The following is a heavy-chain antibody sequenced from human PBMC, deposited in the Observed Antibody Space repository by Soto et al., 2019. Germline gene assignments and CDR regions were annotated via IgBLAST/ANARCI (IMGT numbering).Heavy chain of an antibody. CDR2: VYTSGYS. D-gene: IGHD6-13*01. V-gene: IGHV4-4*07. CDR3: AREPTTAGTVNWFDP. Sequence: VQLQESGPGLVKPSETLSLICTVSGGSISSDYLSWIRQPAGKGLEGIGRVYTSGYSNSNPSLKSRVTMSVDTSKKQFSLNLSSVTAADTAVYYCAREPTTAGTVNWFDPWGQGTLVTVSS. CDR1: GGSISSDY. J-gene: IGHJ5*02.